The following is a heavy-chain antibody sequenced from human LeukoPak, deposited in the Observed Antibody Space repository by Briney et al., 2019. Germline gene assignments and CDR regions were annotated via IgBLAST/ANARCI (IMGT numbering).Heavy chain of an antibody. D-gene: IGHD2-21*01. CDR2: ISRGVNAK. V-gene: IGHV3-21*01. CDR3: ADSEFDIPASFDL. J-gene: IGHJ4*02. Sequence: GGSLRLSCAASTFVFSVSSMNWVRKAPGKGLEWVSSISRGVNAKHYADSVKGRFTISRDNAKNSLYLQMDSLRVEDTAVFCAADSEFDIPASFDLWGQGTLVTVSS. CDR1: TFVFSVSS.